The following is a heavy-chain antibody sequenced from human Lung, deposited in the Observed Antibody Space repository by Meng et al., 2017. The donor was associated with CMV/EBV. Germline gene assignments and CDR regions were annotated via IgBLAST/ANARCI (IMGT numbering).Heavy chain of an antibody. CDR1: GFTFSSYA. J-gene: IGHJ6*02. V-gene: IGHV3-23*03. CDR2: IYSGGSST. CDR3: AKDHRARYCSGGSCYYYYGMDV. Sequence: GESLKISCAASGFTFSSYAMSWVRQAPGKGLEWVSVIYSGGSSTYYADSVKGRFTISRDNSKNTLYLQMNSLRAEDTAVYYCAKDHRARYCSGGSCYYYYGMDVWGQGTRVPVSS. D-gene: IGHD2-15*01.